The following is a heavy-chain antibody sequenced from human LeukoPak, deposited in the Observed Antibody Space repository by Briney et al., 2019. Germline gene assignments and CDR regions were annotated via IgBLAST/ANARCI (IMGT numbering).Heavy chain of an antibody. CDR2: IYYTGSPT. J-gene: IGHJ4*02. CDR3: ARDFLRDYGDPFDS. Sequence: SETLSLTCTVSGGSITSSTHYWGWIRQPPGKGLEWIGTIYYTGSPTFYNPSLKSRLTISVDTSKSHFSLKLTSVTAADTAVYYCARDFLRDYGDPFDSXXQGTLVAVSS. CDR1: GGSITSSTHY. D-gene: IGHD4-17*01. V-gene: IGHV4-39*07.